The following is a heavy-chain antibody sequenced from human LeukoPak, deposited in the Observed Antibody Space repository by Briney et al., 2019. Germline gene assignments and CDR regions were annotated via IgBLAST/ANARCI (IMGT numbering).Heavy chain of an antibody. J-gene: IGHJ4*02. CDR2: IYHSGTT. CDR1: GYSISSGYY. CDR3: VRGVATVVNRFDY. V-gene: IGHV4-38-2*01. Sequence: SETLSLTXAVSGYSISSGYYWGWIRQPPGKGLGCIGSIYHSGTTYYNSSLKSRVTISVDTSKNQFSLNRTSVTAADTAVYYCVRGVATVVNRFDYWGQGTLVTVSS. D-gene: IGHD5-12*01.